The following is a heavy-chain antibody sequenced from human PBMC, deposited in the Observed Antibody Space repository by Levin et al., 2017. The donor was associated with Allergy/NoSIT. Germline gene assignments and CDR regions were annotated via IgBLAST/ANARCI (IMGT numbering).Heavy chain of an antibody. Sequence: SVKVSCKASGGTFNSLAITWVRQVPGQGLEWMGGIVPMFGMTAYAQKFQGRLTITADASTSTAYMELSGLRSEDTALYYCETINTAMVTALVYWGQGTLVTVSS. CDR1: GGTFNSLA. D-gene: IGHD5-18*01. CDR2: IVPMFGMT. CDR3: ETINTAMVTALVY. J-gene: IGHJ4*02. V-gene: IGHV1-69*13.